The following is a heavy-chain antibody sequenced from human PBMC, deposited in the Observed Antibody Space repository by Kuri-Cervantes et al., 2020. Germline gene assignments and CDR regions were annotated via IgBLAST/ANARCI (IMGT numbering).Heavy chain of an antibody. CDR2: ISWNSGSI. J-gene: IGHJ4*02. D-gene: IGHD2-2*01. Sequence: GGSLRLSCAASGFTFDDYAMHWVRQAPGKGLEWVSGISWNSGSIGYADSVKGRFTISRDNAKNSLYLQMNNLRGEDTAVYYCARYGYGYARPFDYWGQGFLVTVSS. CDR1: GFTFDDYA. V-gene: IGHV3-9*01. CDR3: ARYGYGYARPFDY.